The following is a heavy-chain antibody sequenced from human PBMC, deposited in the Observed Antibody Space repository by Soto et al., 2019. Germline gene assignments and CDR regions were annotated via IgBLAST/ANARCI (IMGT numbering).Heavy chain of an antibody. J-gene: IGHJ4*02. D-gene: IGHD3-22*01. CDR1: GFTFSSYG. CDR2: ISYDGNYK. CDR3: GKVSTYYYDSTFDY. Sequence: QVQLVESGGGVVQPGRSLRLSCAASGFTFSSYGMHWVRQAPGKGREWVAIISYDGNYKHHADSVKGRFTISRDNSKNTLYLQMNSQGAEDTAVYYCGKVSTYYYDSTFDYWGQGTLVTVSS. V-gene: IGHV3-30*18.